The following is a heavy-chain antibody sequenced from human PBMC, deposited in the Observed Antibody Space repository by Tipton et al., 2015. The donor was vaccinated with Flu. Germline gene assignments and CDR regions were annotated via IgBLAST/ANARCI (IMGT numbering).Heavy chain of an antibody. CDR2: IFHSGNT. V-gene: IGHV4-38-2*01. D-gene: IGHD4-11*01. CDR3: ARRDYSNYVSEPKNWFDP. J-gene: IGHJ5*02. CDR1: GYSISSGYY. Sequence: LRLSCAVSGYSISSGYYWGWIRQPPGKGPEWIGNIFHSGNTYLNPSLKSRVTISIDTSKNQFSLKVNSVTAADTAVYYRARRDYSNYVSEPKNWFDPWGQGALVTVSS.